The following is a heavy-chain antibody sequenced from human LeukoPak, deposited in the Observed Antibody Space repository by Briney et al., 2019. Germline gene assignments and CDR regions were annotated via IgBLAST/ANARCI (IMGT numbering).Heavy chain of an antibody. D-gene: IGHD1-1*01. J-gene: IGHJ3*02. Sequence: SETLSLTCTVSGGSISSYYWSWIRQPPGKGLEWIGYIYYSGSTNYNPSLKSRVTISVDTSKNQFSLKLSSVTAADTAVYYCARDLQLEESGHDAFDIWGQGTMVTVSS. CDR1: GGSISSYY. CDR2: IYYSGST. V-gene: IGHV4-59*01. CDR3: ARDLQLEESGHDAFDI.